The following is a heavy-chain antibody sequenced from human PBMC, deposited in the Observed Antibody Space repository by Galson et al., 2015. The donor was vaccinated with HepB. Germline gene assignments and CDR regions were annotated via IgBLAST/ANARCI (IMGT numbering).Heavy chain of an antibody. V-gene: IGHV3-7*03. CDR1: GFTFSSYW. Sequence: SLRLSCAASGFTFSSYWMSWVRQAPGKGLEWVANIKQDGSEKYYVDSVKGRFTISRDNAKNSLYLQMNSLRAEDTAVYYCARAVVGAAAGTHDYWGQGTLVTVSS. D-gene: IGHD6-13*01. CDR3: ARAVVGAAAGTHDY. CDR2: IKQDGSEK. J-gene: IGHJ4*02.